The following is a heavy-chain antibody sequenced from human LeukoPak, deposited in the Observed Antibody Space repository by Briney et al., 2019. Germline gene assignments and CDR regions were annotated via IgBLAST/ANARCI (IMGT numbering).Heavy chain of an antibody. D-gene: IGHD6-19*01. CDR2: INPNSGGT. CDR1: GYTFTGYY. CDR3: ARDSSGWSNWFDP. J-gene: IGHJ5*02. V-gene: IGHV1-2*02. Sequence: ASVKVSCKASGYTFTGYYMHWVRQAPGQGLEWMGWINPNSGGTNYAQKFQGRVTMTRDTSISTAYMELSRLRSDDTAVYYCARDSSGWSNWFDPWGQGTPVTVSS.